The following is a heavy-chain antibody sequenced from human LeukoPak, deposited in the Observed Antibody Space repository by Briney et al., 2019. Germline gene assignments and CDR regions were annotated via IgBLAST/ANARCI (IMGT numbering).Heavy chain of an antibody. CDR2: ISWNSGSI. V-gene: IGHV3-9*01. CDR3: AKDLDYYGSGSNDY. D-gene: IGHD3-10*01. J-gene: IGHJ4*02. CDR1: GFTFDDYA. Sequence: PGGSLRLSCAASGFTFDDYAMHWVRQAPGKGLEWVSGISWNSGSIGYADSVKGRFTISRDNAKNSLYLQMNSLRAEDTALYYCAKDLDYYGSGSNDYWGQGTLVTVSS.